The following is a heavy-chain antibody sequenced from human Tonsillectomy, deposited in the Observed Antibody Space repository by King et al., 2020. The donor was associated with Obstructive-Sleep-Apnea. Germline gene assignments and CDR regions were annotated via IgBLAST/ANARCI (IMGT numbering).Heavy chain of an antibody. D-gene: IGHD1-14*01. V-gene: IGHV1-8*01. J-gene: IGHJ4*02. CDR2: MNPNSGNT. CDR1: GYTFTTYD. Sequence: VQLVESGAEVKKPGASVKVCCKASGYTFTTYDINWVRQAPGQGLEWMGWMNPNSGNTGYAQQFKGRVTMTRSTSISTAYMELSGLRSEDTAVYYCARGQTGCDYWGQGTLVTVSS. CDR3: ARGQTGCDY.